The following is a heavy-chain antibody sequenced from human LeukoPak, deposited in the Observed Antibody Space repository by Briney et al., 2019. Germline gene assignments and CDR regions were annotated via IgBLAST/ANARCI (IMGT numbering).Heavy chain of an antibody. CDR1: GGSISSYY. Sequence: SETLSLTCTVSGGSISSYYWSWIRQPPGKGLEWIGYIYYSGSTNYNPSLKSRVTISVDTSKNQFSLKLSSVTAADTAVYYCARGYSGYESNYWGQGTLATVSS. J-gene: IGHJ4*02. CDR3: ARGYSGYESNY. V-gene: IGHV4-59*01. D-gene: IGHD5-12*01. CDR2: IYYSGST.